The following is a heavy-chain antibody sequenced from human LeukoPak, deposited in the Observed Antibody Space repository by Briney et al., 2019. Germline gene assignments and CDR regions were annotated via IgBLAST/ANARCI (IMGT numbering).Heavy chain of an antibody. CDR2: IRSKANSYAT. CDR1: GFTFSGSA. CDR3: LLSNLHYYYYYMDV. J-gene: IGHJ6*03. Sequence: PGGSLRLSYAASGFTFSGSAMHWVRQASGKGLEWVGRIRSKANSYATAYAASVKGRFTISRDDSKNTAYLQMNSLKTEDTAVYYCLLSNLHYYYYYMDVWGKGTTVTVSS. V-gene: IGHV3-73*01.